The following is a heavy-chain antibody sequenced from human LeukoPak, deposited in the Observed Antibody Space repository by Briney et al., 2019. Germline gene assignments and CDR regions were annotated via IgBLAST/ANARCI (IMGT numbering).Heavy chain of an antibody. CDR3: ARAFYTGYYSYMAV. Sequence: PSETLSLTCTVSGGSISPYYWSWVRQPPGQGLEWMGYIYYSGSTKYNPSLKSRVTISVDTSKNQFTLKLSSLTAADTAVYYCARAFYTGYYSYMAVWGKGTTVTVSS. CDR2: IYYSGST. D-gene: IGHD3-16*01. V-gene: IGHV4-59*01. J-gene: IGHJ6*03. CDR1: GGSISPYY.